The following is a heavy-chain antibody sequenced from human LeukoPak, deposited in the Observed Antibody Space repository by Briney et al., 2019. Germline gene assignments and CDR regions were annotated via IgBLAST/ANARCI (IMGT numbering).Heavy chain of an antibody. V-gene: IGHV4-4*07. CDR1: GGSMSGYY. CDR3: ARGSSGYTRRYYFDR. CDR2: LYANDDT. D-gene: IGHD3-22*01. Sequence: SETLSLTRTVSGGSMSGYYWNWVRQPADRGLEWVGRLYANDDTYYNPSLKSRLTLSMDTSKNQFYLKLRTVTAADTAVYFCARGSSGYTRRYYFDRWGQGAVVTVSS. J-gene: IGHJ5*02.